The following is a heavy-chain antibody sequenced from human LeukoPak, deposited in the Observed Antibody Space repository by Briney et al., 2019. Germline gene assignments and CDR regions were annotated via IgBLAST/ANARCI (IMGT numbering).Heavy chain of an antibody. V-gene: IGHV3-30*03. CDR3: VIWMSDTGISDY. CDR2: ISNDGSNK. J-gene: IGHJ4*02. Sequence: TGGSLRLSCAASGFSITTYDMHWVRQAPGKGLEWVALISNDGSNKYYADSVRGRFTVSRDNSKTTVYLQMNSLRTEDTAVYYCVIWMSDTGISDYWGQGILVTVSS. D-gene: IGHD5-18*01. CDR1: GFSITTYD.